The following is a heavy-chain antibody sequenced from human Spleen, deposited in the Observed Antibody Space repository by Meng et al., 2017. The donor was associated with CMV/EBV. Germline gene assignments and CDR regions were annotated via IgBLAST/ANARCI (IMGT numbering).Heavy chain of an antibody. V-gene: IGHV3-23*01. CDR1: GFTFSSYS. CDR2: MSGSGGST. Sequence: LSLTCAASGFTFSSYSMSWVRQAPGKGLEWVSTMSGSGGSTYYADSVKGRFTISRDNSKSTLYLQMNSLRVEDTAIYYCAKGTLFGYCFDYWGQGALVTVSS. D-gene: IGHD2-2*03. CDR3: AKGTLFGYCFDY. J-gene: IGHJ4*02.